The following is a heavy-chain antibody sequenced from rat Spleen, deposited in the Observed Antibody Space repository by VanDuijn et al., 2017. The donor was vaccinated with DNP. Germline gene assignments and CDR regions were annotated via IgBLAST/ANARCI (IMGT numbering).Heavy chain of an antibody. D-gene: IGHD1-12*02. V-gene: IGHV5S13*01. CDR2: INTDGGST. CDR1: GFTFSNYY. CDR3: ARSWGDDSYPPFAY. Sequence: EVQLVESGGGLVQPGRSLKLSCAASGFTFSNYYMAWVRQAPGKGLEWLSSINTDGGSTYYPDSVKARFTISRDNAKNTQYLKMDSLRSEDTATYFCARSWGDDSYPPFAYWGQGTLVTVSS. J-gene: IGHJ3*01.